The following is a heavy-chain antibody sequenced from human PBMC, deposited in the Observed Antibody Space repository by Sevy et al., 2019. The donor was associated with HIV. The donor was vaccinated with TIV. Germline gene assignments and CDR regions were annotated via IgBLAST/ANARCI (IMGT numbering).Heavy chain of an antibody. V-gene: IGHV4-59*01. Sequence: SETLSLTCSVSGGSISSYCWTWIRQPPGKGLEWIGYIYSNGSTNYNPSLKSRVSMSLDTSKNQFSLKLSSVTAADTAVYYWARNDGPGHFDYWGQGTLVTVSS. J-gene: IGHJ4*02. D-gene: IGHD3-10*01. CDR1: GGSISSYC. CDR3: ARNDGPGHFDY. CDR2: IYSNGST.